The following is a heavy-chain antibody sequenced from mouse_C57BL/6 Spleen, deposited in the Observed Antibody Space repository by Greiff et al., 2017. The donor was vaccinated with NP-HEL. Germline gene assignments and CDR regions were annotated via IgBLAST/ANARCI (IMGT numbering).Heavy chain of an antibody. V-gene: IGHV1-82*01. Sequence: QVHVKQSGPELVKPGASVKISCKASGYAFSSSWMNWVKQRPGKGLEWIGRIYPGDGDTNYNGKFKGKATLTADNSSSTAYMQLRSLTSEDSAVYFCASSPGGIYYDYSWFAYWGQGTLVTVSA. D-gene: IGHD2-4*01. CDR2: IYPGDGDT. CDR1: GYAFSSSW. J-gene: IGHJ3*01. CDR3: ASSPGGIYYDYSWFAY.